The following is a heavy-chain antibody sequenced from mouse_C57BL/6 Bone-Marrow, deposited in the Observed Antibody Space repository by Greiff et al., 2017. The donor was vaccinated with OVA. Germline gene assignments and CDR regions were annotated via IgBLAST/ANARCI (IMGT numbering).Heavy chain of an antibody. J-gene: IGHJ1*03. CDR2: INPNYGTT. D-gene: IGHD1-1*01. Sequence: EVQLKESGPELVKPGASVKISCKASGYSFTDYNMNWVKQSNGKSLEWIGGINPNYGTTSYNQKFKGKATLTVDQSSSTAYMQLNSLTSEDSAVYYCAFNYGSSYRYFDVWGTGTTVTVSS. CDR1: GYSFTDYN. V-gene: IGHV1-39*01. CDR3: AFNYGSSYRYFDV.